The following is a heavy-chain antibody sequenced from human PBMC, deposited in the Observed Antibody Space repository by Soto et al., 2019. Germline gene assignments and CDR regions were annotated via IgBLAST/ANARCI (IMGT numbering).Heavy chain of an antibody. CDR1: VYSITRGHW. J-gene: IGHJ4*02. Sequence: PSETLSLTCAFSVYSITRGHWWSWVRQSPDKGLEWIGEILHSGESTYNPSLRRRVTMSVDKSKNQFSLKLTSVTAADTAVYYCARNGDYSLEDWGQGTLGIVSS. V-gene: IGHV4-4*02. CDR2: ILHSGES. CDR3: ARNGDYSLED. D-gene: IGHD2-21*02.